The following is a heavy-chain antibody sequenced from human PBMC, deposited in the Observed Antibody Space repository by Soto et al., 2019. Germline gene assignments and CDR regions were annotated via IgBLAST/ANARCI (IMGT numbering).Heavy chain of an antibody. V-gene: IGHV4-59*08. Sequence: SETLSLTCTVSGGSISSYYWSWIRQPPGKGLEWIGYIYYSGSTNYNPSLKSRVTISVDTSKNQFSLKLSSVTAADTAVYYCARGDGWFAPWAQGTLVTVS. CDR3: ARGDGWFAP. CDR2: IYYSGST. J-gene: IGHJ5*02. D-gene: IGHD2-21*02. CDR1: GGSISSYY.